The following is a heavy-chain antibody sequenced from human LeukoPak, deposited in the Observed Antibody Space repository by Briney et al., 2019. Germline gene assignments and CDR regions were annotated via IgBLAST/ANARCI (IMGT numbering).Heavy chain of an antibody. CDR3: VRGALRDCSYTSCTRGNWFDP. Sequence: GGSLRLSCAASGFTFSSHWMHWVRQAPEKGLVGVSHINADGSGTYYAASVKGRYTISRENAKNTLYLQMHSLTAEDTAVYYWVRGALRDCSYTSCTRGNWFDPWGQGTLVTVSS. J-gene: IGHJ5*02. CDR2: INADGSGT. D-gene: IGHD2-2*01. CDR1: GFTFSSHW. V-gene: IGHV3-74*01.